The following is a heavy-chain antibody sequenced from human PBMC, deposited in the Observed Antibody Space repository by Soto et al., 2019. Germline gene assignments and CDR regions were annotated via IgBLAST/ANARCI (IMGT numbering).Heavy chain of an antibody. CDR3: ARGRDCTYGVCYSTYGMDV. CDR1: XGSFSGYY. V-gene: IGHV4-34*01. J-gene: IGHJ6*02. Sequence: XXGSFSGYYWSWIRQPPGKGLEWIGEINHSGSTNYNPSLKSRVTISVDTSKNQFSLKLSSVTAADTAVYYCARGRDCTYGVCYSTYGMDVCGQGATVTVSS. D-gene: IGHD2-8*01. CDR2: INHSGST.